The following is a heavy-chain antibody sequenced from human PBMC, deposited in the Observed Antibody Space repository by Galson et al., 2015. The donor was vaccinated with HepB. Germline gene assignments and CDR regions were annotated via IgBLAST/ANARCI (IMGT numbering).Heavy chain of an antibody. CDR3: ARAAAADY. V-gene: IGHV4-38-2*01. J-gene: IGHJ4*02. D-gene: IGHD6-13*01. CDR2: IFHSGTT. Sequence: LSLTCGVSGYSISSGYYWGWIRQPPGKGLEWIGSIFHSGTTYYNPSPESRVTISVDTSKNQFSLKLSSVTAVDTAVYYCARAAAADYWGQGILVTVSS. CDR1: GYSISSGYY.